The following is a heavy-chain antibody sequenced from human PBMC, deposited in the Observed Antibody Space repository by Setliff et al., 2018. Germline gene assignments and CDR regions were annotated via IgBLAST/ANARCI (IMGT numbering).Heavy chain of an antibody. V-gene: IGHV4-31*03. Sequence: PSETLSLTCSVSGGSISGGSDYWTWIRQPPGKGLEWIGYIYYSGSTSYYNPSLKSRVTISVDTSKNQFSLKLSSVTAADTAVYYCARGRAGHSGHWGQGTLVTVSS. CDR1: GGSISGGSDY. CDR3: ARGRAGHSGH. CDR2: IYYSGST. J-gene: IGHJ4*02. D-gene: IGHD6-19*01.